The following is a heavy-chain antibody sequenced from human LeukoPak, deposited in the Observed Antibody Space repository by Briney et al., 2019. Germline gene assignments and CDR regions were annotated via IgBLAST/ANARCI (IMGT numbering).Heavy chain of an antibody. V-gene: IGHV5-51*01. CDR2: IYPGDSDT. CDR1: GYSFTSYW. D-gene: IGHD3-3*01. CDR3: ARLGIVYYDFWSGYFDY. J-gene: IGHJ4*02. Sequence: GESLKISCKGSGYSFTSYWIGWVRQMPGKGLEWMGIIYPGDSDTRYSPSFQGQVTISADKSISTAYLQWSSLKASDTAMYYCARLGIVYYDFWSGYFDYWGQATLVTVSS.